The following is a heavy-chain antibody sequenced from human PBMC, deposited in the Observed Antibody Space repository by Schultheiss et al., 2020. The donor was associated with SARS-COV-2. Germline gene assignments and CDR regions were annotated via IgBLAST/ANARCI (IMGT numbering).Heavy chain of an antibody. D-gene: IGHD3-10*01. CDR2: IYYSGST. V-gene: IGHV4-31*01. CDR3: ARNVMVRGFGWFDP. CDR1: GGSISTPRYY. J-gene: IGHJ5*02. Sequence: SETLSLTCTVSGGSISTPRYYWSWIRQHPGKGLEWIGYIYYSGSTYYNPSLKSLVTISVDTSKNQFSLKLSSVTAADTAVYYCARNVMVRGFGWFDPWGQGTLVTVSS.